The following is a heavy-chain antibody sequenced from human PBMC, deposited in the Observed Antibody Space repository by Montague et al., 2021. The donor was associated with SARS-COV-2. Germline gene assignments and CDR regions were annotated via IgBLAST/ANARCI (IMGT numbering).Heavy chain of an antibody. J-gene: IGHJ4*02. CDR2: LYYRNKWSN. CDR3: TRAVWGVQDY. V-gene: IGHV6-1*01. CDR1: GDSASEHRLR. Sequence: CAISGDSASEHRLRSNWLTYSLPPRFDWLCSLYYRNKWSNDYALSVKSRITITPDTSKNPLSLQLTSVTPEDTAVYYCTRAVWGVQDYWGQGSLVTVSA. D-gene: IGHD3-10*01.